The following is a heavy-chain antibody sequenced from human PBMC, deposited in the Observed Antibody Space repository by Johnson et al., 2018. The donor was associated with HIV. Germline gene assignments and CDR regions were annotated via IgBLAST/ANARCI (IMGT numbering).Heavy chain of an antibody. D-gene: IGHD2-2*01. V-gene: IGHV3-11*01. J-gene: IGHJ3*02. CDR2: ISSRGSFI. Sequence: QVQLVESGGGLVKPGGSLRLSCAASGFTFSDYYMSWIRQAPGKGLEWVSDISSRGSFIYYADSVKGRFTISRDNAENSLYLQMNNLRAEDTAVYYCARGIQPDAFDIWGQGTMVTVSS. CDR1: GFTFSDYY. CDR3: ARGIQPDAFDI.